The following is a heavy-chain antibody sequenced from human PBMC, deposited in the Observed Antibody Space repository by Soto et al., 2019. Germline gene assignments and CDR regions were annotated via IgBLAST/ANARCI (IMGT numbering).Heavy chain of an antibody. D-gene: IGHD2-2*01. CDR2: IYWDDDK. CDR3: ALADRDCSSTSCYWAVFDY. CDR1: GFSLSTSGVG. J-gene: IGHJ4*02. Sequence: GSGPTLVNPTQTLTLTCTFSGFSLSTSGVGVGWIRQPPGKALEWLALIYWDDDKRYSPSLKSRLTITKDTSKNQVVLTMTNMDPVDTATYYCALADRDCSSTSCYWAVFDYWGQGTLVTVSS. V-gene: IGHV2-5*02.